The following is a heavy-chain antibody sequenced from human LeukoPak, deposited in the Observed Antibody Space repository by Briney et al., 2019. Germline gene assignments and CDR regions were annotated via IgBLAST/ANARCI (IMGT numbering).Heavy chain of an antibody. CDR3: AKGISGTVTTPAGR. J-gene: IGHJ4*02. CDR2: ISSSGGST. Sequence: PGGSLRLSCAASGFTFSSYAMNWVRQAPGKGLEWVSTISSSGGSTYYADSVKGRFTISRDNFKNTLYLQMNSLRADDTAVYYCAKGISGTVTTPAGRWGQGTLATVSS. V-gene: IGHV3-23*01. D-gene: IGHD4-11*01. CDR1: GFTFSSYA.